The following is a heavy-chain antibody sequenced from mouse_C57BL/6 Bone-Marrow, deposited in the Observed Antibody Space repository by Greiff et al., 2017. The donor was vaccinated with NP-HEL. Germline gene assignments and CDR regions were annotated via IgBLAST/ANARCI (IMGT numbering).Heavy chain of an antibody. Sequence: VQRVESGAELVRPGASVTLSCKASGYTFTDYEMHWVKQTPVHGLEWIGAIDPETGGPAYNQKFKGQAILTADKSSSTAYMELRSLTSEDSAVYYCTRGGYGSSYYFDYWGQGTTLTVSS. CDR2: IDPETGGP. J-gene: IGHJ2*01. V-gene: IGHV1-15*01. CDR1: GYTFTDYE. D-gene: IGHD1-1*01. CDR3: TRGGYGSSYYFDY.